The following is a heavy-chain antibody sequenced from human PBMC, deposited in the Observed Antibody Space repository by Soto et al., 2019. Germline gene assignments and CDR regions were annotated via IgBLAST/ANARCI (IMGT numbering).Heavy chain of an antibody. Sequence: PSETLSLTCTVSGGSVSTGSYYWGWIRQPPGKGLEWIGSLSYSGSTYYNPSLKSRVSISVDTSKNQFSVRLSSVTAADTAVYYCAREKDPPADAYNFAYWGQGTLVTVSS. CDR1: GGSVSTGSYY. J-gene: IGHJ4*02. V-gene: IGHV4-39*02. CDR2: LSYSGST. CDR3: AREKDPPADAYNFAY. D-gene: IGHD1-1*01.